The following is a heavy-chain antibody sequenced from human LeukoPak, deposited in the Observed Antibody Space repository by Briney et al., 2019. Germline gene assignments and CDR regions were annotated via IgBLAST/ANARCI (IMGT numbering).Heavy chain of an antibody. CDR1: GFTFSSYA. Sequence: PGGSLRLSCAASGFTFSSYAMHWVRQAPGKGLEWVAVISYDGSNKYYADSVKGRFTISRDNSKNTLYLQMNSLRAEDTAVYYCARDLSEDFWSGYYPFGYWGQGTLVTVSS. CDR3: ARDLSEDFWSGYYPFGY. V-gene: IGHV3-30-3*01. J-gene: IGHJ4*02. CDR2: ISYDGSNK. D-gene: IGHD3-3*01.